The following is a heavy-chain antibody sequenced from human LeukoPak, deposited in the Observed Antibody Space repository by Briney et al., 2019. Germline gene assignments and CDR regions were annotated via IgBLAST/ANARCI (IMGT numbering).Heavy chain of an antibody. CDR1: GGSISSYY. CDR2: IYTSGST. CDR3: ARGIQDYDFWSYYYYMDV. D-gene: IGHD3-3*01. Sequence: SETLSLTCTVSGGSISSYYWSWIRQPAGKGLEWIGRIYTSGSTNYNPSLKSRVTMSVDTSKNQFSLKLSSVTAADTAVYYCARGIQDYDFWSYYYYMDVWGKGTTVTVSS. J-gene: IGHJ6*03. V-gene: IGHV4-4*07.